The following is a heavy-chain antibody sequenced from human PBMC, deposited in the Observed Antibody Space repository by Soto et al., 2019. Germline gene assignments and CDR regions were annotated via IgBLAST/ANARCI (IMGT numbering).Heavy chain of an antibody. Sequence: ASVKVSCKASGYTFTSYGISWVRQAPGQGLEWMGWISAYNGNTNYAQKLQGRVTMTTDTSTSTAYMELRSLRSDDTAVYYCARDYYDSSGYPRPIDYWGQGTLVTVSS. D-gene: IGHD3-22*01. CDR1: GYTFTSYG. J-gene: IGHJ4*02. CDR2: ISAYNGNT. V-gene: IGHV1-18*01. CDR3: ARDYYDSSGYPRPIDY.